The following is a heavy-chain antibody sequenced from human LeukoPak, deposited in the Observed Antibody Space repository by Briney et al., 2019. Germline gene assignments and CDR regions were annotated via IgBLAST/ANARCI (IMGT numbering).Heavy chain of an antibody. V-gene: IGHV1-46*01. CDR1: GYTFTSYY. D-gene: IGHD5-18*01. Sequence: ASVKVSCKASGYTFTSYYMHWVRQAPGRGLEWMGIINPSGGSTSYAQKFQGRVTMTRDTSTSTVYMELSSLRSEDTAVYYCARESLPTVDTAMVALDYWGQGTLVTVSS. J-gene: IGHJ4*02. CDR3: ARESLPTVDTAMVALDY. CDR2: INPSGGST.